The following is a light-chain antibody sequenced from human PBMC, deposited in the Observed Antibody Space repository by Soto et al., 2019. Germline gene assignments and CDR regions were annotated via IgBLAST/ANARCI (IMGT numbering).Light chain of an antibody. CDR1: QSVTSSY. Sequence: ENVLTQSPGTLSLSPGERATLSCRASQSVTSSYLAWYQQRPGQAPRLLIYGASSRATGVPDRFSGSGSGTDFTLTISRLEPEDFGMYYCQQYGSSWTFGQGTKVDIK. V-gene: IGKV3-20*01. CDR3: QQYGSSWT. J-gene: IGKJ1*01. CDR2: GAS.